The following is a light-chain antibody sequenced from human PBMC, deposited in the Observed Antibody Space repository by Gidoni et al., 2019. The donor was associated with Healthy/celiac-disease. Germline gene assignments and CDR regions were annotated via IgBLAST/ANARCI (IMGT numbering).Light chain of an antibody. Sequence: EKVMPQSPATLSVSPGERATPSCRASQSVSSNLAWYQQKPGQAPRLLIYGASTRATGIPARFSGSGSGTEFTLTISSLQSEDFAVYYCQQYNNWPPLTFGGGTKVEIK. CDR3: QQYNNWPPLT. J-gene: IGKJ4*01. CDR2: GAS. CDR1: QSVSSN. V-gene: IGKV3-15*01.